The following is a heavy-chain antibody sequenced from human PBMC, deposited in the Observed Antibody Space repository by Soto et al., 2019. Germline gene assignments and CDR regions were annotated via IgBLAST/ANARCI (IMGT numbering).Heavy chain of an antibody. J-gene: IGHJ6*02. CDR2: IYHSGST. D-gene: IGHD3-10*01. CDR1: GGSISSGGYS. Sequence: TLSFTCPVSGGSISSGGYSWSWILQPPGKGLEWFGYIYHSGSTYYNPSLKSRVTISVDRSKNHFSLKLSSVTAADTAVYYCTNSGSYYGMDVWGQGTTVTVSS. CDR3: TNSGSYYGMDV. V-gene: IGHV4-30-2*01.